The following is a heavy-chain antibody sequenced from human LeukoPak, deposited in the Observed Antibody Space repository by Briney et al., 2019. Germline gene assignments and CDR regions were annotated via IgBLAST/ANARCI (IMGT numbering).Heavy chain of an antibody. Sequence: GESLKISCKGSGYSFTSYWIGWVRQMPGKGLEWMGIIYPGDSGTRYSPSFQGQVTISADKSISTAYLQWSSLKASDTAMYYCARLRIYYYDSSGYTGAFDIWGQGTMVTVSS. CDR2: IYPGDSGT. V-gene: IGHV5-51*01. CDR1: GYSFTSYW. D-gene: IGHD3-22*01. J-gene: IGHJ3*02. CDR3: ARLRIYYYDSSGYTGAFDI.